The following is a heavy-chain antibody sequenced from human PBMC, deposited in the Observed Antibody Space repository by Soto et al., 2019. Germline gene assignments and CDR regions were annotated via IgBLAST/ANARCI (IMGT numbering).Heavy chain of an antibody. V-gene: IGHV3-9*01. CDR1: GFTFDDYA. J-gene: IGHJ3*02. Sequence: GGSLRLSCAASGFTFDDYAMHWVRQAPGKGLEWVSGISWNSGSIGYADSVKGRFTISRDNAKNSLYLQMNSLRAEDTALYYCAKASGIVVVVAATGDAFDIWGQGTMVTVSS. CDR3: AKASGIVVVVAATGDAFDI. D-gene: IGHD2-15*01. CDR2: ISWNSGSI.